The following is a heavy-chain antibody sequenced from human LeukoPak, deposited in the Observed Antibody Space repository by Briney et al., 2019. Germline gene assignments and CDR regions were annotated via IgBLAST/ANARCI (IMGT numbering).Heavy chain of an antibody. J-gene: IGHJ4*02. CDR3: AREGVARGYSYGLFDY. V-gene: IGHV4-34*01. CDR2: INHSGVT. D-gene: IGHD5-18*01. Sequence: SETLSLTCAVYGGSFSDYYWNWIRQPPGKGLEWIGEINHSGVTNYSPSLNGRVTISVDTSKNQLSLKLSSVTAADTAVYYCAREGVARGYSYGLFDYWGQGTLVTVSS. CDR1: GGSFSDYY.